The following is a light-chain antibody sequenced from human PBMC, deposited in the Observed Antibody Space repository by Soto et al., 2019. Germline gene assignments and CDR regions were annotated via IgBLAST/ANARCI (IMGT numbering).Light chain of an antibody. J-gene: IGKJ2*01. CDR2: DAS. Sequence: DIQMTHSASSLSASVWYGVMITCRASQTISTYLNWYQQKPGTAPKLLIYDASTLQSGVPSRFRGSGSGTDFTLTITNLQPEDFATFYCQQSFSRPMYTFGQGTKVDIK. CDR1: QTISTY. CDR3: QQSFSRPMYT. V-gene: IGKV1-39*01.